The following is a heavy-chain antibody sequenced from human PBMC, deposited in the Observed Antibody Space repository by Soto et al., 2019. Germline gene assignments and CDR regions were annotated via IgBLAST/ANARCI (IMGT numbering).Heavy chain of an antibody. CDR3: ANRVANPKYYYYYGMDV. D-gene: IGHD2-15*01. Sequence: GGSLRLSCAASGFTFSSYAMSWVRQALGKGLEWVSAISGSGGSTYYADSVKGRFTISRDNSKNTLYLQMNSLRAEDTAVYYCANRVANPKYYYYYGMDVWGQGTTVTVSS. CDR1: GFTFSSYA. CDR2: ISGSGGST. J-gene: IGHJ6*02. V-gene: IGHV3-23*01.